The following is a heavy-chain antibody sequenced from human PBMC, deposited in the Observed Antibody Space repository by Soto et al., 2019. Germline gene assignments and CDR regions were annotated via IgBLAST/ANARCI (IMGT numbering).Heavy chain of an antibody. CDR2: ISGSGDDT. D-gene: IGHD1-1*01. CDR1: WFTFSNFS. CDR3: ANPIPKTGTTFGF. Sequence: RISCVASWFTFSNFSMAWGRQAPGEGLEWVSAISGSGDDTFYADSMKGRFTISRDNSKDTLYLQINSLRAEDTAVYYCANPIPKTGTTFGFWGQGTLVTVSS. V-gene: IGHV3-23*01. J-gene: IGHJ4*02.